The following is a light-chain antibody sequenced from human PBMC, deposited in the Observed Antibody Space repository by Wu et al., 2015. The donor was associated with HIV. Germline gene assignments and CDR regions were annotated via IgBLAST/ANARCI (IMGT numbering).Light chain of an antibody. CDR1: QSVSSF. Sequence: EIVLTQSPATLSLSPGDRATLYCRASQSVSSFLAWYQQKPGQAPRLLIFDASNRATGTPARFSGSGSGTDFTLTISSLEPEDFAVYYCQQYNDWPPWTFGQGTRVEIK. CDR2: DAS. J-gene: IGKJ1*01. V-gene: IGKV3-11*01. CDR3: QQYNDWPPWT.